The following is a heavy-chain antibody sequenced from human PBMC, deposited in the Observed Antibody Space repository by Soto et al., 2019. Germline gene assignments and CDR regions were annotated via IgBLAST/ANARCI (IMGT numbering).Heavy chain of an antibody. V-gene: IGHV3-30-3*01. CDR3: ARSPYSSSWYGDWFDP. J-gene: IGHJ5*02. D-gene: IGHD6-13*01. CDR1: GFTFSSYA. CDR2: ISYDGSNK. Sequence: QVQLVESGGGVVQPGRSLRLSCAASGFTFSSYAMHWVRQAPGKGLEWVAVISYDGSNKYYADSVKGRFTSSRDNSKNTLYLQMNSLRAEDTAVYYCARSPYSSSWYGDWFDPWGQGTLVTVSS.